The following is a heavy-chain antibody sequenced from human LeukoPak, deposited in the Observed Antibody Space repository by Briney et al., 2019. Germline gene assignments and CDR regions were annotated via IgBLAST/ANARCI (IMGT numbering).Heavy chain of an antibody. CDR2: IDPDTGDT. CDR3: ARAGHNSNSGGYDF. D-gene: IGHD3-22*01. Sequence: ASVKVSCKPSGYTFIDHYLHWVRQAPGQGLESLGWIDPDTGDTNYPQKFQGRVAMTRDTSSSTAYMELNRLRSDDTAVYYCARAGHNSNSGGYDFWGLGTLVTVSS. CDR1: GYTFIDHY. J-gene: IGHJ4*02. V-gene: IGHV1-2*02.